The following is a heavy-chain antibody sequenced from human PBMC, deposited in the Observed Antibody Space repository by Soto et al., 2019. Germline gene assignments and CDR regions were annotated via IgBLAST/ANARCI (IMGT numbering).Heavy chain of an antibody. D-gene: IGHD2-15*01. CDR3: AKDLGGQVAAAVDY. CDR2: ISYDGSNK. CDR1: GFTFSSYG. Sequence: PGGSLRLSCAASGFTFSSYGMHWVRQAPGKGLEWVAVISYDGSNKYYADSVKGRFTISRDNSKNTLYLQMNSLRAEDTAVYYCAKDLGGQVAAAVDYWGQGTL. J-gene: IGHJ4*02. V-gene: IGHV3-30*18.